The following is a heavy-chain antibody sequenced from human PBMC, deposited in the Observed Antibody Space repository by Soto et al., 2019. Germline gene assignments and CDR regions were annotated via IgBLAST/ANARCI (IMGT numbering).Heavy chain of an antibody. CDR3: ARVRYFAPDP. CDR1: GASLTIGNHY. CDR2: ISYSAIT. D-gene: IGHD3-9*01. Sequence: SETLSLTCTVSGASLTIGNHYWSWIRQPPGKGLEWIGYISYSAITNYNPSLKSRVTISADMSKNQFSLKLTSVTAADTAVYFCARVRYFAPDPWGQGTLVTAPQ. J-gene: IGHJ5*02. V-gene: IGHV4-61*01.